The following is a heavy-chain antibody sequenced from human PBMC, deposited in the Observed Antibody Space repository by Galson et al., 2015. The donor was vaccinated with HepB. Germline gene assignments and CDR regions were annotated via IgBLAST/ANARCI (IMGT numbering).Heavy chain of an antibody. V-gene: IGHV3-30*03. CDR2: ISFEGSNK. Sequence: SLRLSCAASGFTFSSFGIHWVRQAPGKGLEWVAVISFEGSNKYYADSVKGRFTISRDNSKNTLYLQMNSLRTEDTAVYYCARDHRRMDFDRNPYYYYYYVDVWGKGATVTVSS. D-gene: IGHD1-14*01. J-gene: IGHJ6*03. CDR3: ARDHRRMDFDRNPYYYYYYVDV. CDR1: GFTFSSFG.